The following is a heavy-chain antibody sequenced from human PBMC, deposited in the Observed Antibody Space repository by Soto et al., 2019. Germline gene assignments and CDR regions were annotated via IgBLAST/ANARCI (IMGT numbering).Heavy chain of an antibody. CDR1: GFSFSTSQVG. Sequence: GAKLGNATQSLRLTCTFRGFSFSTSQVGVGWIRQPPGKALEWLAHVYWNDDKYYSLSLKSRLTITKDTSKSQVVLTMTNMDPVDTATYFCAHLNTRGYYFDYWGQGALVTVSS. CDR3: AHLNTRGYYFDY. V-gene: IGHV2-5*01. CDR2: VYWNDDK. J-gene: IGHJ4*02.